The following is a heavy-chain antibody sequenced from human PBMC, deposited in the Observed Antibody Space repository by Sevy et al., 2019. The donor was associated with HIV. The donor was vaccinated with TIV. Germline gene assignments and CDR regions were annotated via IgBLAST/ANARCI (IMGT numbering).Heavy chain of an antibody. D-gene: IGHD3-22*01. CDR3: ARGGYYYDNAAYYALDS. Sequence: GGSLRLSCAASGFTFNIYWMGWVRQAPGKGLEWVANIKQDGSDKYYVGSVKGRFTISRDNAKRSQYLQMTNLRVEDTAVYYCARGGYYYDNAAYYALDSWGQGTLVTVSS. CDR1: GFTFNIYW. CDR2: IKQDGSDK. V-gene: IGHV3-7*01. J-gene: IGHJ4*02.